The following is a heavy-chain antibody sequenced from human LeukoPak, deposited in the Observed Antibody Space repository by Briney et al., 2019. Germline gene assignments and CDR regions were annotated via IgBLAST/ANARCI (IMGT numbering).Heavy chain of an antibody. D-gene: IGHD3-22*01. CDR1: GGSISSYY. CDR3: ARERDSGGS. J-gene: IGHJ5*02. Sequence: PSETLSLTCTVSGGSISSYYRSWIRQPPGKGLEWIGYIYYSGSTNYNPSLKSRVTISVDTSKNQFSLKLSSVTAADTAVYYCARERDSGGSWGQGTLVTVSS. V-gene: IGHV4-59*12. CDR2: IYYSGST.